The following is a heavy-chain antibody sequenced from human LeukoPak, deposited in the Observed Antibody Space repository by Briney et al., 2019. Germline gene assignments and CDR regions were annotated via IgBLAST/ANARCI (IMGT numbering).Heavy chain of an antibody. V-gene: IGHV1-8*01. CDR3: ARESLGVVIDPHDAFDI. CDR2: MNPNSGNT. J-gene: IGHJ3*02. Sequence: ASVKVSCKASGYTFTSYDINWVRQATGQGLEWMGWMNPNSGNTGYAQKFQGRVTMTRNTSISTAYMELSSLRSEDTAVYYCARESLGVVIDPHDAFDIWGQGTMVTVSS. CDR1: GYTFTSYD. D-gene: IGHD3-3*01.